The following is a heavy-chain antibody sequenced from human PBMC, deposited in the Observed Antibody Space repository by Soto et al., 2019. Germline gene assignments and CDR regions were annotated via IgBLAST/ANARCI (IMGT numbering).Heavy chain of an antibody. CDR2: ISSSGSTI. V-gene: IGHV3-48*03. Sequence: GGSLRLSCAASGFTFSSYEMNWVRQAPGKGLEWVSYISSSGSTIYYADSVKGRFTISRDNAKNSLYLQMNSLRAEDTAVYYCASSPPSYSYGYLWSYWGQGTLVTVLL. D-gene: IGHD5-18*01. CDR3: ASSPPSYSYGYLWSY. CDR1: GFTFSSYE. J-gene: IGHJ4*02.